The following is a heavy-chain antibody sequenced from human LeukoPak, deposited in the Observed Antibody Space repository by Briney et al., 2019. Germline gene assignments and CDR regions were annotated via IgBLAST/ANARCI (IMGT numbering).Heavy chain of an antibody. V-gene: IGHV3-64D*06. CDR2: IISNGGST. J-gene: IGHJ4*02. CDR1: GFTFSVYA. CDR3: VKDGLAFCGGDCYSYFDY. Sequence: PGGSLRLSGSASGFTFSVYAIHWVRQAPGKGLEYVSTIISNGGSTYYADSVKGRFTISRDNSKNTVSLQMSSLRAEDTALYYCVKDGLAFCGGDCYSYFDYWGQGTLVTVSS. D-gene: IGHD2-21*02.